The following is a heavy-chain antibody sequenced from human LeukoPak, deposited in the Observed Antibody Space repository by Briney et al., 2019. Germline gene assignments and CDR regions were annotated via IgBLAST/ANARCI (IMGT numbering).Heavy chain of an antibody. D-gene: IGHD1-14*01. CDR1: GYSFTSYW. CDR2: IYPGDSDT. J-gene: IGHJ4*02. CDR3: ARHKGREPSNEFDY. V-gene: IGHV5-51*01. Sequence: GEALKISFKGSGYSFTSYWIGWVRQRPGKGLEWRGIIYPGDSDTRYSPSFKGQVTISADKSISTAYLQWSSLKASDTAMYYCARHKGREPSNEFDYWGQGTLVTVSS.